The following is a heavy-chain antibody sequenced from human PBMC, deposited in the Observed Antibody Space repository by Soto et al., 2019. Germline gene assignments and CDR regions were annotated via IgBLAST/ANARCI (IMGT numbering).Heavy chain of an antibody. D-gene: IGHD2-2*01. Sequence: QVQLVQSGADVKKPGASVKVSCKASGYIFSSHCIYWVRQAPGQGLQWIGIITPGGGRTAYAQKFQGRVTLTRDMSTSTVYMQLTSMTYADTAVYSCARNVTGPGATYVMDVWGPGTTVTVSS. CDR2: ITPGGGRT. V-gene: IGHV1-46*01. J-gene: IGHJ6*02. CDR1: GYIFSSHC. CDR3: ARNVTGPGATYVMDV.